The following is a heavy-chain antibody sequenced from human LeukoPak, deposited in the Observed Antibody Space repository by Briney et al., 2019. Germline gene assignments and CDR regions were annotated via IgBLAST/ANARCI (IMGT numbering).Heavy chain of an antibody. V-gene: IGHV4-34*01. Sequence: TSETLSLTCAVYGGSFSGYYWSWIPRPPGKGLEWIGEINHSGSTNYNQCLKNLVTISVDTSKNQFSLELSSVTAADTAVYYCARGIRYVDWLCQRHDAFDIWGQGTMVTVSS. D-gene: IGHD3-9*01. CDR2: INHSGST. CDR1: GGSFSGYY. J-gene: IGHJ3*02. CDR3: ARGIRYVDWLCQRHDAFDI.